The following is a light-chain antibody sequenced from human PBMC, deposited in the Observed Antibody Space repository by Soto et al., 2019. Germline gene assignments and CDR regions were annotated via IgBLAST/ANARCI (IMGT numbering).Light chain of an antibody. CDR3: KPNYSTHQT. J-gene: IGKJ5*01. CDR2: GAS. CDR1: QSIDKY. Sequence: DIDVTQSLSSLSSLVGYSATSTCRTNQSIDKYLNWYQHKPGKDPRLLINGASSLQSGVQSRFSGSGSATDFTLTISGIRPEDFATYYCKPNYSTHQTFGQGTRLEIK. V-gene: IGKV1-39*01.